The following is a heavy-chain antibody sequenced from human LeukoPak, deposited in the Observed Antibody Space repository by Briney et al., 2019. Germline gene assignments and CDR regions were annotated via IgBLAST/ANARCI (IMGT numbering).Heavy chain of an antibody. CDR3: AKRALTFGDSFDL. J-gene: IGHJ4*02. Sequence: GGSLRLSCAASGFTFSDYAMSWVRQAPGKGLEWVSDISDSGGNTHYADSVKGRFTISRDNSKNTLYLQMDSLRAEDTAIHYCAKRALTFGDSFDLWGQGTLVTVSS. CDR2: ISDSGGNT. CDR1: GFTFSDYA. V-gene: IGHV3-23*01. D-gene: IGHD3-16*01.